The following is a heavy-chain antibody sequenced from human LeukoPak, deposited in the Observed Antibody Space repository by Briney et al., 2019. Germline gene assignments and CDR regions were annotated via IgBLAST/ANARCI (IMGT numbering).Heavy chain of an antibody. D-gene: IGHD2-21*02. J-gene: IGHJ4*02. V-gene: IGHV3-48*02. Sequence: GGSLRLSCATSGFSFTDYPMNWVRQAPGKGLEWISNIRTTAEGAKYAYYADSVKGRVTISRDDGKNTLYLHMNSLRDDDTAVYYCAKDFGVVVTAIPSYWGQGTLVTVSS. CDR3: AKDFGVVVTAIPSY. CDR2: IRTTAEGAKYA. CDR1: GFSFTDYP.